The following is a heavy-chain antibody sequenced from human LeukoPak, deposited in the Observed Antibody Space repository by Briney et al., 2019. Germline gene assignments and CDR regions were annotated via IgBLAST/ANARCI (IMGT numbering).Heavy chain of an antibody. V-gene: IGHV1-2*02. J-gene: IGHJ4*02. D-gene: IGHD3-9*01. CDR3: ARRYYDALTGYYPFDH. CDR2: INPNSGGT. CDR1: GYTSTGYY. Sequence: ASVTVSCKASGYTSTGYYMHWVRQAPGQGLEWMGCINPNSGGTNYAQKFQGRVTMTRDTSISTVYMELSRLTSDDTAVFYCARRYYDALTGYYPFDHWGRGTLVTVSS.